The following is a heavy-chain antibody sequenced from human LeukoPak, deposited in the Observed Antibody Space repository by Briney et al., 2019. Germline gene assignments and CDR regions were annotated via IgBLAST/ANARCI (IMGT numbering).Heavy chain of an antibody. Sequence: GGSLRLSCAASGFTVSSNYMSWVRQAPGKGLEWVSVIYSGGSTYYADSVKGRFTISRDNSKNTLYLQMNSLRAEDTAVYYCASGPIAVAGTNGKYFQHWGQGTLVTVSS. CDR2: IYSGGST. CDR1: GFTVSSNY. D-gene: IGHD6-19*01. CDR3: ASGPIAVAGTNGKYFQH. V-gene: IGHV3-53*01. J-gene: IGHJ1*01.